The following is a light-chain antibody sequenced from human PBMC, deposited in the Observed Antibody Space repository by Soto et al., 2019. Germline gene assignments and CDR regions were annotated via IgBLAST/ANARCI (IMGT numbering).Light chain of an antibody. J-gene: IGLJ3*02. CDR3: ETWDSNTHV. CDR1: SGHSSYI. Sequence: QPVLTQSSSPSAPLGSSVKLTCTLSSGHSSYIIAWHQQQPGKAPRYLMKLEGSGSYNKGSGVPDRFSGSSSGADRYLTISNLQFEDEADYYCETWDSNTHVFGGGTKLTVL. V-gene: IGLV4-60*02. CDR2: LEGSGSY.